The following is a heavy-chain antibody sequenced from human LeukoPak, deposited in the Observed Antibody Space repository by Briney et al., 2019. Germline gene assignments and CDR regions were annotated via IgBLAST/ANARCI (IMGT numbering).Heavy chain of an antibody. CDR2: INHSGST. V-gene: IGHV4-34*01. Sequence: SETLSLTCAVSGGSFSGYYWSWIRQPPGKGLEWIGEINHSGSTNYNPSLKSRVTISVATSKNQFSLKLSSVTAADTAVYYCARRRRWGSGSYGNWFDPWGQGTLVTVSS. CDR1: GGSFSGYY. D-gene: IGHD3-10*01. J-gene: IGHJ5*02. CDR3: ARRRRWGSGSYGNWFDP.